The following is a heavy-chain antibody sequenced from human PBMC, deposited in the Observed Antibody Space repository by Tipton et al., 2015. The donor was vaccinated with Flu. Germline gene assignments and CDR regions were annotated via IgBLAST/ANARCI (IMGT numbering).Heavy chain of an antibody. CDR1: GFTFSSYE. D-gene: IGHD6-13*01. V-gene: IGHV3-48*03. CDR2: IGGSGSPT. CDR3: AKDGQPPAAGTNWFDP. J-gene: IGHJ5*02. Sequence: SLRLSCAASGFTFSSYEMNWVRQAPGEGLQWVAYIGGSGSPTYYADSVKGRFTISRDNAKNSLYLQMNSLRAEDTAVYYCAKDGQPPAAGTNWFDPWGQGTLVTVSS.